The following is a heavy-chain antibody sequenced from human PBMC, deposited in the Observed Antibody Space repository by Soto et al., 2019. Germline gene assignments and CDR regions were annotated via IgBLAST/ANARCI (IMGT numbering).Heavy chain of an antibody. CDR1: GYTFTSYD. J-gene: IGHJ6*03. V-gene: IGHV1-8*01. CDR3: ARGAAAVLGYYYYYYMDV. CDR2: MNPNSGNT. Sequence: ASVKVSCKASGYTFTSYDINWVRQATGQGLEWMGWMNPNSGNTGYAQKFQGRVTMTRNTSISTAYMELSSLRSEDTAVYYCARGAAAVLGYYYYYYMDVWGKGTTVTVSS. D-gene: IGHD6-13*01.